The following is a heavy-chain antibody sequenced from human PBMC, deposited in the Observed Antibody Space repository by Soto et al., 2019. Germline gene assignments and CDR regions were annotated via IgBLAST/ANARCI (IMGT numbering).Heavy chain of an antibody. CDR2: IYYSGST. CDR1: GGSISSYY. V-gene: IGHV4-59*01. D-gene: IGHD6-6*01. J-gene: IGHJ6*03. Sequence: SETLSLTCLVSGGSISSYYWSWIRQPPGKGLEWIGYIYYSGSTNYNPSLKSRVTISVDTSKNQFSLKLSSVTAADTAVYYCARVLGSSFKSYYMDVWGKGTTVTVSS. CDR3: ARVLGSSFKSYYMDV.